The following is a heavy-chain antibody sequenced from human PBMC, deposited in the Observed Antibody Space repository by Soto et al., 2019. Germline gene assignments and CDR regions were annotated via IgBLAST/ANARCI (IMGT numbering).Heavy chain of an antibody. CDR1: GFTFSSYA. Sequence: PGGSLRLSCAASGFTFSSYAMSWVRQSPGKGLEWVSAISGSGGSTYYADSVKGRFTISRDNSKNTLYLQMNSLRAEDTAVYYCAKDRWLLQYLFDYWGQGTLVTVSS. D-gene: IGHD3-22*01. J-gene: IGHJ4*02. CDR2: ISGSGGST. CDR3: AKDRWLLQYLFDY. V-gene: IGHV3-23*01.